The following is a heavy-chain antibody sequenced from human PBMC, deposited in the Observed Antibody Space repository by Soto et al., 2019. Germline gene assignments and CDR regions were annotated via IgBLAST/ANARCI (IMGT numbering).Heavy chain of an antibody. CDR1: GGSISSSSYY. V-gene: IGHV4-39*01. D-gene: IGHD3-3*01. CDR3: ARNYYDFWSGYYRPSYFDY. J-gene: IGHJ4*02. Sequence: SQTLSLTCTVSGGSISSSSYYWGWIRQPPGKGLEWIGSIYYSGSTYYNPSLKSRVTISVDTSKNQFSLKLSSVTAADTAVYYCARNYYDFWSGYYRPSYFDYWGQGTLVTVSS. CDR2: IYYSGST.